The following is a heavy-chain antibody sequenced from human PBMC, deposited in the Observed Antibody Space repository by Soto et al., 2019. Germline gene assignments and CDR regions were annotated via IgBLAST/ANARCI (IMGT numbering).Heavy chain of an antibody. CDR2: IYTSGST. J-gene: IGHJ4*02. D-gene: IGHD6-13*01. Sequence: PSETLSLTCTVSGGSISSYYWSWIRQPAGKGLEWIGRIYTSGSTNYNPSLKSRVTMSVDTSKNQFSLKLNSVDAADMAVYYCAKYRRTEAEGFTLDYWGRGTLVTVSS. CDR1: GGSISSYY. V-gene: IGHV4-4*07. CDR3: AKYRRTEAEGFTLDY.